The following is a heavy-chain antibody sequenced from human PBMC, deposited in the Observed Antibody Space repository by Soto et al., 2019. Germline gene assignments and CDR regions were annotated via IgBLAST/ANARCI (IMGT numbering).Heavy chain of an antibody. D-gene: IGHD6-13*01. CDR3: ARDVAGSVFPHWFDP. CDR2: VDASGNT. J-gene: IGHJ5*02. CDR1: GPSISADY. Sequence: QVQLQESGPGLVKASETLALSCTVSGPSISADYWSWIRQPAGKRREWIGRVDASGNTNYNPSLNSRVTTPVDTSKNQFCLKVRSVTAADAAMYFCARDVAGSVFPHWFDPWGQGALVTDSS. V-gene: IGHV4-4*07.